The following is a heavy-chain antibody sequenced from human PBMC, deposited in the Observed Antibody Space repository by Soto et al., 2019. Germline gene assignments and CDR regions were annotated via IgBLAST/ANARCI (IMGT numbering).Heavy chain of an antibody. J-gene: IGHJ4*02. CDR2: ISYDGSNK. CDR1: GFTFSSYG. D-gene: IGHD2-2*01. V-gene: IGHV3-30*18. Sequence: GGSLRLSCAASGFTFSSYGMHWVRQAPGKGLEWVAVISYDGSNKYYADSVKGRFTISRDNSKNTLYLQMNSLRAEDTAVYYCAKGLGYCSSTSCYEGPYWGQGTLVTVSS. CDR3: AKGLGYCSSTSCYEGPY.